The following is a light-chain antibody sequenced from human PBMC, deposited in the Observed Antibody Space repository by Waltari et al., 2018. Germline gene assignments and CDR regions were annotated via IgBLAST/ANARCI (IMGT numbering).Light chain of an antibody. CDR2: DAS. J-gene: IGKJ5*01. CDR3: QQRSNWPPT. V-gene: IGKV3-11*01. Sequence: VLTQSPATLSLYPGDRATLSCRASQDVVTYLAWYQQGPGQAPRLLIYDASTRATGIPARFSGSGSGTDFTLTIDSLDPEDSAVYFCQQRSNWPPTFGQGTRLEIK. CDR1: QDVVTY.